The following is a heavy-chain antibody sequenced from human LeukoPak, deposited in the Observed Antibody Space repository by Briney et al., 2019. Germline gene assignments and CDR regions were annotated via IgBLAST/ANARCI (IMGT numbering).Heavy chain of an antibody. J-gene: IGHJ3*02. CDR2: ISSSGSTI. CDR1: GFTFSDYY. D-gene: IGHD3-9*01. V-gene: IGHV3-11*01. Sequence: GGSLRLSCAASGFTFSDYYMSWIRQAPGKGLEWVSYISSSGSTIYCADSVKGRFTISRDNAKNSLCLQMNSLRAEDTAVYYCARESLRYFDWLAQHDAFDIWGQGTMVTVSS. CDR3: ARESLRYFDWLAQHDAFDI.